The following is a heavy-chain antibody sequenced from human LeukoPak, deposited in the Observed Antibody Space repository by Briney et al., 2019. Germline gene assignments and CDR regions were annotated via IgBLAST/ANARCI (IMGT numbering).Heavy chain of an antibody. D-gene: IGHD5-24*01. CDR2: IIPIFGTA. CDR1: GGTFSSYA. Sequence: SVKVSCKASGGTFSSYAISWVRQAPGQGLEWMGGIIPIFGTANYAQKFQGRVTITRDDSTSTAYMELSSLRSEDTALYYCARDSGDGYNYLDYWGQGTLVTVPS. V-gene: IGHV1-69*05. CDR3: ARDSGDGYNYLDY. J-gene: IGHJ4*02.